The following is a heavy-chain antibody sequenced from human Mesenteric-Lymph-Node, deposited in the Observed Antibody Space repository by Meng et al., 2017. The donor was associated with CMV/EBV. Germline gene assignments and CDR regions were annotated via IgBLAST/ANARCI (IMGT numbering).Heavy chain of an antibody. J-gene: IGHJ5*02. CDR1: GDSVSSSTWC. CDR3: AALLTIFGGFDP. V-gene: IGHV4-39*01. Sequence: TVSGDSVSSSTWCWGWSRQPPGGGLEWVGTIYYSRDTYYNPSLKSRITMSVDTSKKQFSLKLSSVTAADTAVYYCAALLTIFGGFDPWGQGTLVTVSS. D-gene: IGHD3-3*01. CDR2: IYYSRDT.